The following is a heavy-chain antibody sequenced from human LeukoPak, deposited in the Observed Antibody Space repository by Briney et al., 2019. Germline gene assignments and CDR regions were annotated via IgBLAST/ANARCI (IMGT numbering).Heavy chain of an antibody. Sequence: PSETLSLTCTVSGGSISSYYWSWIRQPAGKGLEWIGRIYTSGSTNYNPSLKSRVTMSVDTSKNQFSLRLTSVTAADTAVYYCVRYGSGTYSTPCNYWGQGTLVTVSS. V-gene: IGHV4-4*07. CDR3: VRYGSGTYSTPCNY. D-gene: IGHD3-10*01. CDR2: IYTSGST. CDR1: GGSISSYY. J-gene: IGHJ4*02.